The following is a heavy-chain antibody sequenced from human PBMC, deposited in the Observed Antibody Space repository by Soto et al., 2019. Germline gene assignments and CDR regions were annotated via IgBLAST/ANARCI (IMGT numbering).Heavy chain of an antibody. CDR2: ISGSGGST. V-gene: IGHV3-23*01. J-gene: IGHJ6*03. Sequence: GGSLRLSCAASGFNFSSYAMSWVRQAPGKGLEWVSAISGSGGSTYYADSVKGRFTISRDNSKNTLYLQMNSLRAEDTAVYYCAKNLIAAADNYYYYYMDVWGKGTTVTVSS. D-gene: IGHD6-13*01. CDR3: AKNLIAAADNYYYYYMDV. CDR1: GFNFSSYA.